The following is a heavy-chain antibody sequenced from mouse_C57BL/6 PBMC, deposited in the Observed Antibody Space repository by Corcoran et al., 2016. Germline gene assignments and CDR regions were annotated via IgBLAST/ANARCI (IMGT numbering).Heavy chain of an antibody. CDR2: INTYSGVP. Sequence: QIQLVQSGPELKKPGETVKISCKASGYTFTTYGMSWVKQAPGKGLKWMGWINTYSGVPTYADDFKGRFAFSLETSASTAYLQINNLKNEDTATYFCAVRRGYWYFDVWGTGTTVPVSS. J-gene: IGHJ1*03. D-gene: IGHD2-14*01. V-gene: IGHV9-3*01. CDR3: AVRRGYWYFDV. CDR1: GYTFTTYG.